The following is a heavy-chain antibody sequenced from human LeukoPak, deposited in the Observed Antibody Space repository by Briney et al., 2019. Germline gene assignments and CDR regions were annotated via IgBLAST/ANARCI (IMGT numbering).Heavy chain of an antibody. D-gene: IGHD1-1*01. CDR2: ISGSGGST. CDR3: AKDGNYNSGGGWLDP. CDR1: GFTFSNYA. V-gene: IGHV3-23*01. J-gene: IGHJ5*02. Sequence: GGSLRLSCAASGFTFSNYAMSWVRQAPGEGLEWVSVISGSGGSTSYADSVKGRFTISRDNSKNTLYLQMNSLRAEDTAAYYWAKDGNYNSGGGWLDPWGQGTLVTVSS.